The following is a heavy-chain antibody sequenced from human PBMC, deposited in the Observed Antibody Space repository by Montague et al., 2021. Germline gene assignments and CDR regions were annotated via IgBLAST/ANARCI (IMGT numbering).Heavy chain of an antibody. J-gene: IGHJ4*02. CDR1: GGSVSSFY. V-gene: IGHV4-59*02. CDR3: ARGRGNSYVSFDS. D-gene: IGHD5-18*01. Sequence: SETRSLTCTVSGGSVSSFYWSWIRQPPEKGLELIAYIYYSGSAGGTTNYSPSLKSRVTISVDSSKNQLSLQLTSVTTADTAVYYCARGRGNSYVSFDSWGQGTLITVSS. CDR2: IYYSGSAGGTT.